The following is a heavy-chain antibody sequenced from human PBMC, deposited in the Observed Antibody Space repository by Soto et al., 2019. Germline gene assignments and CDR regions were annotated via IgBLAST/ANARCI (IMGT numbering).Heavy chain of an antibody. CDR3: ASPSYGSGNYY. CDR1: GYTFSNYA. V-gene: IGHV1-3*01. CDR2: INADNGNT. Sequence: QVQLVQSGAEVKKPGASVKVSCKASGYTFSNYALHWVRQAPGQRLEWMGWINADNGNTKYSQKFQGRVTFTRDTSASTAYMDLSSLISEDTAVYYCASPSYGSGNYYWGQGTLVTVSS. J-gene: IGHJ4*02. D-gene: IGHD3-10*01.